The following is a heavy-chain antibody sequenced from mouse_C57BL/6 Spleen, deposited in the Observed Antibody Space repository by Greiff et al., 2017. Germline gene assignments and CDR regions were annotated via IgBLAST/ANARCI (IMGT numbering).Heavy chain of an antibody. V-gene: IGHV1-64*01. Sequence: VQLQQPGAELVKPGASVKLSCTASGYTFTSYWMHWVKQRPGQGLEWIGMIHPNSGSTNYNEKFKSKATLTVDKSSSTAYMQLSSLTSEDSAVYDCARAGSYGNDRYYLDYWGQGTTLTVSS. CDR3: ARAGSYGNDRYYLDY. J-gene: IGHJ2*01. D-gene: IGHD2-2*01. CDR2: IHPNSGST. CDR1: GYTFTSYW.